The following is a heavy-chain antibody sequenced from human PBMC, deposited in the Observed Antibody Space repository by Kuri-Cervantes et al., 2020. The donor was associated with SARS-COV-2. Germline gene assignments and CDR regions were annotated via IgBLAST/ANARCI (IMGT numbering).Heavy chain of an antibody. CDR2: IRGYNKDM. D-gene: IGHD3-3*01. V-gene: IGHV1-18*01. CDR3: ARDPPDFWSGSYGSSRQDLDY. J-gene: IGHJ4*02. Sequence: ASVKVSCKASGYTFTSYDINWVRQAPGRGLEWMGWIRGYNKDMKYAQKFQGRVTMTTDTFMTTAYMELRSLRSDDTAVYFCARDPPDFWSGSYGSSRQDLDYWGQGTLVTVSS. CDR1: GYTFTSYD.